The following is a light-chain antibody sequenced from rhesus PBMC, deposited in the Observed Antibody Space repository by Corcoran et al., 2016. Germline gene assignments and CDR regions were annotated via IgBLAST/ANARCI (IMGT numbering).Light chain of an antibody. V-gene: IGKV1-38*01. Sequence: DIQLTQSPSSLSASVGDRVTITCRASQGIRNYLAWYQQKSGRAPKLLIADASALQSGVPSRFSGSGSGTEFTLTISGLQPEDFATCYCQQRNNYPPTFDRGTKVEV. J-gene: IGKJ4*01. CDR1: QGIRNY. CDR3: QQRNNYPPT. CDR2: DAS.